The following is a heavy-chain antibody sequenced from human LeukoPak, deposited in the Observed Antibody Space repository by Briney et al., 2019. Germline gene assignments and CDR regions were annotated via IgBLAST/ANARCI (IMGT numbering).Heavy chain of an antibody. Sequence: PGRSLRLSCAASGFTFSSYGMHWVRQAPGKGLEWVAFIRYDGSNKYYADSVKGRFTISRDNSKNTLYLQMNSLRAEDTAVYYCAKLMAEWLRARDPDAFDIWGQGTMVTVSS. J-gene: IGHJ3*02. CDR1: GFTFSSYG. V-gene: IGHV3-30*02. CDR2: IRYDGSNK. CDR3: AKLMAEWLRARDPDAFDI. D-gene: IGHD5-12*01.